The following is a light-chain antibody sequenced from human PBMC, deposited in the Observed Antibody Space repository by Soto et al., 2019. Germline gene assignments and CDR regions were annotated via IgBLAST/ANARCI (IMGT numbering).Light chain of an antibody. CDR1: DSNIGSNT. J-gene: IGLJ2*01. V-gene: IGLV1-44*01. CDR2: SIN. Sequence: QSVLTQLPSASGTPGQRVTISCSGSDSNIGSNTVNWYQQVPGAAPRLLIYSINQRPSGVPDRFSGSKSGTSASLAISGLQSEDEADYYCSAWADSLNGVVFGGGTKVTVL. CDR3: SAWADSLNGVV.